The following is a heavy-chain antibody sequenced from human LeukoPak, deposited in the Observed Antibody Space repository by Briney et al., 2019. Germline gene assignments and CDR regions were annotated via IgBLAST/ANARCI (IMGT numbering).Heavy chain of an antibody. J-gene: IGHJ1*01. Sequence: ASVKVSCKASGYTFTSYGISWVRQAPGQGLEWMGWISAYNGNTNYALKLQGRVTMTTDTSTSTAYMELRSLRSDDTAVYYCARDLDGYNYSDEYFQHWGQGTLVTVSS. CDR3: ARDLDGYNYSDEYFQH. D-gene: IGHD5-24*01. V-gene: IGHV1-18*01. CDR2: ISAYNGNT. CDR1: GYTFTSYG.